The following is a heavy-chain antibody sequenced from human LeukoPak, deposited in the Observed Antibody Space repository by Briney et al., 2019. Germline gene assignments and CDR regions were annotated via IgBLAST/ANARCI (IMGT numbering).Heavy chain of an antibody. CDR2: ISGSGDTI. D-gene: IGHD5-18*01. V-gene: IGHV3-23*01. Sequence: GGSLRLSCAASGFTFSSYALNWVRQAPGAGLEWVSAISGSGDTIYYADSVRGRFTISRDNSKNTLYLQMTSLRDEDTAVYYCAKVGGYSYGYFYTSWGQGTLVTVSS. CDR3: AKVGGYSYGYFYTS. CDR1: GFTFSSYA. J-gene: IGHJ5*02.